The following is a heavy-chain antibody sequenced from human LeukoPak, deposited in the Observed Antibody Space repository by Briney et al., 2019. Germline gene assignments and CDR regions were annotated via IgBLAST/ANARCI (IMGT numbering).Heavy chain of an antibody. V-gene: IGHV3-53*04. CDR3: ARGGGSIDY. D-gene: IGHD2-15*01. J-gene: IGHJ4*02. CDR1: GFTVSSYH. CDR2: MYSADTT. Sequence: HPGGSLRLSCVASGFTVSSYHMTWVRQAPGKGLEWVSVMYSADTTFYADSVRGRITISRHNSKNTLYLQMNSLRAEDTAVYYCARGGGSIDYWGQGNLVTVSS.